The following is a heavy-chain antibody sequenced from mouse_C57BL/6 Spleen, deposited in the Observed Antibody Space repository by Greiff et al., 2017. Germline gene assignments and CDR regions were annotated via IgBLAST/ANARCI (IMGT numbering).Heavy chain of an antibody. D-gene: IGHD4-1*01. CDR3: ARPGTDYYAMDY. V-gene: IGHV1-55*01. J-gene: IGHJ4*01. CDR2: IYPGSGST. CDR1: GYTFTSYW. Sequence: QVQLQQSGAELVKPGASVKMSCKASGYTFTSYWITWVKQRPGQGLEWIGDIYPGSGSTNYNEKFKSKATLTVDTSSSTAYMQLSSLTSEDSAVYYCARPGTDYYAMDYWGQGTSVTVSS.